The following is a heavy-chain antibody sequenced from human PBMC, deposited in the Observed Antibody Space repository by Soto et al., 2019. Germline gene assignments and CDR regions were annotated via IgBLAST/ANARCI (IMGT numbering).Heavy chain of an antibody. CDR3: XXXXXXXXGEIYYFDY. J-gene: IGHJ4*02. CDR1: GGSISSGGYY. V-gene: IGHV4-31*03. CDR2: IYYSGST. Sequence: QVQLQESGPGLVKPSQTLSLTCTVSGGSISSGGYYXXXXXXXXXKGLEWIGYIYYSGSTYYNPSLKSRVTISVDTXXNXXXXXXXXXXXXXXXXXXXXXXXXXXGEIYYFDYWGQGTLVTVSS.